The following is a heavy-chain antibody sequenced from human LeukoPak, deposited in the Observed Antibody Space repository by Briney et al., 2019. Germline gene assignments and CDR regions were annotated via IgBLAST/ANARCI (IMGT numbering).Heavy chain of an antibody. Sequence: PGESLKISRKGSGYSFNAYWIAWVRQMPGRGLEWMGIIYPGDSETRYSPSFQGQVTMSADKSTTTAYLQWSSLKASDSAIYYCARGGSYGLNWGQGTLVTVSS. D-gene: IGHD1-26*01. CDR1: GYSFNAYW. J-gene: IGHJ4*02. V-gene: IGHV5-51*01. CDR2: IYPGDSET. CDR3: ARGGSYGLN.